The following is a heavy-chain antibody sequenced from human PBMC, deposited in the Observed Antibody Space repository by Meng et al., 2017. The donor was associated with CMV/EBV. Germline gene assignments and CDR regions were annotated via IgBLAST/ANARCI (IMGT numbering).Heavy chain of an antibody. J-gene: IGHJ6*02. CDR2: IKPNSGGT. V-gene: IGHV1-2*02. Sequence: AAVKVSCKASGYTFTGYYMHWVRQAPGQGLEWMGWIKPNSGGTNYAQKFQGRVTMTRDTSISTAYMELSRLRSDDTAVYYCAKEGAAAGLTNYYYGMDVWGQGTTVTVSS. CDR1: GYTFTGYY. CDR3: AKEGAAAGLTNYYYGMDV. D-gene: IGHD6-13*01.